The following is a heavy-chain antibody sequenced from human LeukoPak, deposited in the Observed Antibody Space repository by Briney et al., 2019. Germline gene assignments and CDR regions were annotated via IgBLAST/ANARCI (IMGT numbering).Heavy chain of an antibody. CDR2: IYYSGST. Sequence: SETLSLTCTVSGGXISSSSYYWGWIRQPPGKGLEWIGSIYYSGSTYYNPSLKSRVSISVDTSKNQFSLKLSSVTAADTAVYYCARVAPPTYCSGGSCYSAAFDIWGQGTMVTVSS. D-gene: IGHD2-15*01. J-gene: IGHJ3*02. V-gene: IGHV4-39*07. CDR3: ARVAPPTYCSGGSCYSAAFDI. CDR1: GGXISSSSYY.